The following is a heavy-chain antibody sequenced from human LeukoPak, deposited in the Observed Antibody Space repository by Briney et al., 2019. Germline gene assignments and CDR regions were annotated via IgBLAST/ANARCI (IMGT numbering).Heavy chain of an antibody. CDR3: VLVVASDRYFDY. CDR2: INGSGYRT. CDR1: GFTFSTYA. J-gene: IGHJ4*02. V-gene: IGHV3-64D*06. D-gene: IGHD2-15*01. Sequence: GGSLRLSCSASGFTFSTYAMHWVRQAPGKGLEYVSVINGSGYRTYYADSVKGRFTISRDNSKNKVYLQMSSLRVEDTAVYYCVLVVASDRYFDYWGQGTLVTVSP.